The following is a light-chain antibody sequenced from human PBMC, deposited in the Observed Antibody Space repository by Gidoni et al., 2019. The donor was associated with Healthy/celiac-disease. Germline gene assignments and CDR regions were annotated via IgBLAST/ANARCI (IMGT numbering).Light chain of an antibody. CDR1: QGISSY. CDR3: QLGLT. CDR2: AAS. J-gene: IGKJ4*01. V-gene: IGKV1-9*01. Sequence: DIQLTQSPSFLSASVGDRVTITCRASQGISSYLAWYQQKPGKAPKLLIYAASTLQSGVPSRFSGSGSGTEFTLTISSLQPEDFATYYCQLGLTFGGXTKVEIK.